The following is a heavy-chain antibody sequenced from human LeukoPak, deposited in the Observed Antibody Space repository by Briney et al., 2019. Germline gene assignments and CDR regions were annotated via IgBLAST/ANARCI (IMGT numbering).Heavy chain of an antibody. V-gene: IGHV1-18*01. CDR3: ARPSTKRITIFGVVSYYFDY. Sequence: ASVKVSCKASGYTFTSYGISWVRQAPGQGLEWMGWISAYNGNTNYAQKLQGRVTMTTDTSTSTAYMELRSLRSDDTAVYYCARPSTKRITIFGVVSYYFDYWGQGTLATVSS. CDR1: GYTFTSYG. D-gene: IGHD3-3*01. CDR2: ISAYNGNT. J-gene: IGHJ4*02.